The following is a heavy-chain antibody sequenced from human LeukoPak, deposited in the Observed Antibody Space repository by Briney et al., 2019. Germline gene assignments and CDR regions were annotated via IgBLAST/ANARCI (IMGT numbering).Heavy chain of an antibody. CDR3: ARAQYYLDS. V-gene: IGHV3-11*06. J-gene: IGHJ4*02. CDR1: GFTFSDYY. CDR2: ITSSSSYR. Sequence: PGGSLRLSCAASGFTFSDYYMSWISQAPGKGLEWVSYITSSSSYRNYADSVRGRFTISRDNAKNALYLQMNSLRAEDTAVYYCARAQYYLDSWGQGTLVTVSS.